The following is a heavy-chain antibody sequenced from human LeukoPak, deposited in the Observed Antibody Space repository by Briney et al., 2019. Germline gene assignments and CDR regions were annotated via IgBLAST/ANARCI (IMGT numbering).Heavy chain of an antibody. V-gene: IGHV3-48*03. Sequence: GGSLRLSCAVSGFTFSSYEMNWVRQAPGKGLEWVSHISSSGSTKHYADSVKGRLTISRDNAKNSLYLQMNSPRGEDTAVYYCARELVAGSFDYWGQGTLVTVSS. CDR1: GFTFSSYE. D-gene: IGHD6-19*01. CDR2: ISSSGSTK. J-gene: IGHJ4*02. CDR3: ARELVAGSFDY.